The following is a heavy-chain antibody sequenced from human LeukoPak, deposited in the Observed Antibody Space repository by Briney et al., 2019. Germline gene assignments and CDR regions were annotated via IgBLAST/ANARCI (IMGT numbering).Heavy chain of an antibody. CDR1: GGSISSYY. Sequence: SETLSLTCTVSGGSISSYYWSWIRQPPGKGLEWIGYIYYSGSTNYNPSLTSRVTISVDTSKNQFSLKLSSVTAADTAVYYCARAHCGGDCYPGAPPIWGQGTLVTVSS. CDR3: ARAHCGGDCYPGAPPI. CDR2: IYYSGST. V-gene: IGHV4-59*01. J-gene: IGHJ4*02. D-gene: IGHD2-21*02.